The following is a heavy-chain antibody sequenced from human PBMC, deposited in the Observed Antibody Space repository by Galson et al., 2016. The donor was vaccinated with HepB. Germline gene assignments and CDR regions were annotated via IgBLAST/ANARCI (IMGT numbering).Heavy chain of an antibody. V-gene: IGHV1-24*01. Sequence: SVKVSRKVSGYNFSELSMHWVRQAPGKGLEWMGGFDPADNVRTYIQKFQGRVTLTEDTSTGTAYMELSSLTSEDSALYYCATDFIGPNALDIWGQGTMVTVSS. J-gene: IGHJ3*02. CDR2: FDPADNVR. CDR1: GYNFSELS. CDR3: ATDFIGPNALDI.